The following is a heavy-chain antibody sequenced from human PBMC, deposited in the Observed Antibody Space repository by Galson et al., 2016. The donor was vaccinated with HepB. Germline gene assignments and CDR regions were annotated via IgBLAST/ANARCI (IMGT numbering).Heavy chain of an antibody. J-gene: IGHJ6*02. CDR3: AREFNRHTVTTFYYYGMDV. CDR1: GYSFTGYF. D-gene: IGHD4-17*01. CDR2: IKPHSGGT. V-gene: IGHV1-2*04. Sequence: SVKVSCKASGYSFTGYFIHWVRQAPGQGLEWMGLIKPHSGGTKYAQKFQGWVTLTRDTSTSTVYMELTSLRSDDTAVYFCAREFNRHTVTTFYYYGMDVWGQGTTVTVSS.